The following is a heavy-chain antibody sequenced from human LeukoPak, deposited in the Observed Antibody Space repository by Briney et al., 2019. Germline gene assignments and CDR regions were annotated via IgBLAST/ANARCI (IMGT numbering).Heavy chain of an antibody. CDR1: GYTFTDYY. D-gene: IGHD6-6*01. J-gene: IGHJ4*02. V-gene: IGHV1-2*02. CDR2: INPNSGGT. CDR3: ARLYSNSAYYFDY. Sequence: GASVKVSCKASGYTFTDYYMHWVRQAPGQGLEWMGWINPNSGGTNYAQKFQGRVTMTRDTSISTAYMELSRLRSDDTAVYYCARLYSNSAYYFDYWGQGTLVTVS.